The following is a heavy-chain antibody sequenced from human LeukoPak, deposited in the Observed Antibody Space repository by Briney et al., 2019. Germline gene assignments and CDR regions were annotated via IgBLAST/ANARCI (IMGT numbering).Heavy chain of an antibody. Sequence: ASVKVSCKASGGTFSSYAISWVRQAPGQGLEWMGWINPNSGGTNYAQKFQGRVTMTRDTSISTAYMELSRLRSDDTAVYYCARVTTFITMVRGALNDAFDIWGQGTMVTVSS. V-gene: IGHV1-2*02. D-gene: IGHD3-10*01. CDR1: GGTFSSYA. CDR2: INPNSGGT. J-gene: IGHJ3*02. CDR3: ARVTTFITMVRGALNDAFDI.